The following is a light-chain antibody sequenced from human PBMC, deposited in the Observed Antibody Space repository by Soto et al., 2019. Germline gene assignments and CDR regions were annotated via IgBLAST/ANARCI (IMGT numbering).Light chain of an antibody. CDR2: AAS. J-gene: IGKJ4*01. Sequence: DPQITQSASSPSTPVRDRATITCRASQGIAPYLAWFQQKPGKVPKLLIYAASTLQSGVPSRFSGSGSGTNFTLTISSLQPEDVATYYCQKYNSAPLTFGGGTNVDIK. CDR3: QKYNSAPLT. CDR1: QGIAPY. V-gene: IGKV1-27*01.